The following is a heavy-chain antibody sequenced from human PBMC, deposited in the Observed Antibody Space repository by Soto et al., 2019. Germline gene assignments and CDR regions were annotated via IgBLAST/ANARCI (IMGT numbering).Heavy chain of an antibody. CDR1: GFTFSSYG. CDR2: IWYDGSNK. J-gene: IGHJ4*02. V-gene: IGHV3-33*01. CDR3: ARDPLIVATSGTPYDY. D-gene: IGHD5-12*01. Sequence: PGGSLRLSCAASGFTFSSYGMHWVRQAPGKGLEWVAVIWYDGSNKYYADSVKGRFTISRDNSKNTLYLQMNSLRAEDTAVYYCARDPLIVATSGTPYDYWGQGTLVTVSS.